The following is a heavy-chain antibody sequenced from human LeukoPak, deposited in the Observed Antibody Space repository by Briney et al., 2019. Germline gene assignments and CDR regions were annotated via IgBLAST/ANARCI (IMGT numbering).Heavy chain of an antibody. V-gene: IGHV3-11*01. D-gene: IGHD1-26*01. Sequence: GGSLRLSCAASGFSFSDYYMTWVRQAPGRGLEWVSYINGRSSNIYYADTVKGRFTISRDNSKNSLYPHMNSLRVDDTAVYYCARRVGATSDHWGQGSLVTVAS. CDR1: GFSFSDYY. CDR2: INGRSSNI. J-gene: IGHJ1*01. CDR3: ARRVGATSDH.